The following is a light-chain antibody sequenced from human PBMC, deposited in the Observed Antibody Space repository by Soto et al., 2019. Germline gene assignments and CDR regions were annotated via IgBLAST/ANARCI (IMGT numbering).Light chain of an antibody. CDR3: QQYNSYPWT. CDR2: AAS. J-gene: IGKJ1*01. V-gene: IGKV1-16*01. Sequence: DIKMTQSPSSLSASVGDRVTITCRASQSVSNYLQWYQQKSGHAPKLLVYAASSLHSGVPSRFSGSESGTEFTLTINSLQPDDFATYYCQQYNSYPWTFGQGTKVDIK. CDR1: QSVSNY.